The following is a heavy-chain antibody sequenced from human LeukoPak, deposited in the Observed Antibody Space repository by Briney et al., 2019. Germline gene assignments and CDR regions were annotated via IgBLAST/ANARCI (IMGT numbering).Heavy chain of an antibody. D-gene: IGHD6-19*01. J-gene: IGHJ3*02. V-gene: IGHV3-53*01. CDR3: ARRRGIYSSGWYSRGYAFDI. Sequence: GGSLRLSCAASGFTVSSNYMSWVRQAPGKGLEWVSVIYSGGSTYYADSVKGRITISRDNSKNTLYLQMNSLRAEDTAVYYCARRRGIYSSGWYSRGYAFDIWGQGTMVTVSS. CDR2: IYSGGST. CDR1: GFTVSSNY.